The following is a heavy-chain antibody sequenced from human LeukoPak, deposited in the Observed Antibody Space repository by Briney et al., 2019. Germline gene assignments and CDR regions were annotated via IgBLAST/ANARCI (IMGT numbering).Heavy chain of an antibody. D-gene: IGHD3-3*01. V-gene: IGHV3-21*01. J-gene: IGHJ4*02. CDR3: ARASDFWSGYFDY. CDR2: ISSSSSYI. Sequence: PGGSLRLSCAASGFTFSSCSMNWVRQAPGKGLEWVSSISSSSSYIYYADSVKGRFTISRDNAKNSLYLQMNSLRAEDTAVYYCARASDFWSGYFDYWGQGTLVTVSS. CDR1: GFTFSSCS.